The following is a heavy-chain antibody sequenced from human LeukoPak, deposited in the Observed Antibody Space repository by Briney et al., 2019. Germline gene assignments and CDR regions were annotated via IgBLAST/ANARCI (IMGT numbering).Heavy chain of an antibody. J-gene: IGHJ4*02. CDR2: ISYDGSNK. D-gene: IGHD3-22*01. V-gene: IGHV3-30*03. Sequence: GRSLRLSCAASGFTFSSYGMHWVRQAPGKGLEWVAVISYDGSNKYYADSVKGRFTISRDNSKNSLYLQMNSLRAEDTAVYYCARDSYYDSSGYYGNWGQGTLVTVSS. CDR3: ARDSYYDSSGYYGN. CDR1: GFTFSSYG.